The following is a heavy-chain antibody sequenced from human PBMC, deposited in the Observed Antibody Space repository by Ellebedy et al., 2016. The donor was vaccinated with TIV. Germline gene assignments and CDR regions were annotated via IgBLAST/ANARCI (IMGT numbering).Heavy chain of an antibody. CDR3: ALSKDGFN. CDR2: IDGNAIMT. CDR1: GFSFRSYA. J-gene: IGHJ4*02. V-gene: IGHV3-23*01. D-gene: IGHD2/OR15-2a*01. Sequence: GESLKISCVVSGFSFRSYAMSWVRQAAGKGLEWVSGIDGNAIMTYYTDSVKGRFTISRDNSKNTLYLQMSSLRVEDTAVYYCALSKDGFNWGQGTLVSVSS.